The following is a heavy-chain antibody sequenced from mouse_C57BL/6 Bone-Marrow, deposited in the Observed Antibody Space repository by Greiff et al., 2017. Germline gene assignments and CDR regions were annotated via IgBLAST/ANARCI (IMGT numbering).Heavy chain of an antibody. J-gene: IGHJ1*03. Sequence: SGAELARPGASVKLSCKASGYTFTSYGISWVKQRTGQGLEWIGEIYPRSGNTYYNEKFKGKATLTADKSSSTAYMELRSLTSEDSAVYFCAREALYYYGSFYWYFDVWGTGTTVTVSS. D-gene: IGHD1-1*01. CDR2: IYPRSGNT. CDR3: AREALYYYGSFYWYFDV. CDR1: GYTFTSYG. V-gene: IGHV1-81*01.